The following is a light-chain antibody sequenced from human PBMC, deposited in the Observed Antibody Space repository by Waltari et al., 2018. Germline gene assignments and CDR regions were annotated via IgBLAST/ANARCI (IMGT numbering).Light chain of an antibody. J-gene: IGKJ4*01. CDR1: QSVSSY. CDR3: QQRSIWPVT. CDR2: DAS. V-gene: IGKV3-11*01. Sequence: LACRASQSVSSYVAWYQQKPGQAPRRLIYDASNRVTGIPARFSGSGSGTDFTLTISSLDPEDFAVYYCQQRSIWPVTFGGGTKVEIK.